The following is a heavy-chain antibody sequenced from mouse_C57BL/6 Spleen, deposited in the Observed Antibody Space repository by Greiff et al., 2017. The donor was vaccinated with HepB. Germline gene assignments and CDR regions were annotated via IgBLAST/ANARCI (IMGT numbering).Heavy chain of an antibody. V-gene: IGHV1-55*01. CDR3: ATHYYGSSYPYWYFDV. CDR1: GYTFTSYW. J-gene: IGHJ1*03. CDR2: IYPGSGST. Sequence: VKLQQPGAELVKPGASVKMSCKASGYTFTSYWITWVKQRPGQGLEWIGDIYPGSGSTNYNEKFKSKATLTVDTSSSTAYMQLSSLTSEDSAVYYCATHYYGSSYPYWYFDVWGTGTTVTVSS. D-gene: IGHD1-1*01.